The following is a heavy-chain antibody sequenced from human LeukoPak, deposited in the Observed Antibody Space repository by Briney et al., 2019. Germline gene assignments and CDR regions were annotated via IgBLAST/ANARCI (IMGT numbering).Heavy chain of an antibody. CDR2: IIPILGIA. CDR1: GGTFTSYA. D-gene: IGHD2-2*01. J-gene: IGHJ4*02. V-gene: IGHV1-69*04. CDR3: ARVRVSSRTAIHFDY. Sequence: ASVKVSCKASGGTFTSYAISWVRQAPGQGLEWMGRIIPILGIANYAQKFQGRVTITADNSTSTAYMELSSLRSEDTAVYYCARVRVSSRTAIHFDYWGQGTLVTVSS.